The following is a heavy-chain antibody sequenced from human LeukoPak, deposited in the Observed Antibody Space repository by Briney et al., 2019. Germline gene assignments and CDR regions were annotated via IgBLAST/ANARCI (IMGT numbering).Heavy chain of an antibody. D-gene: IGHD1-1*01. V-gene: IGHV4-34*01. CDR2: INHSGST. Sequence: SETLSLTCAVYGGSFSGYYWSWIRQPPGKGLEWIGEINHSGSTNYNPSLKSRVTISVDTSKNQFPLKLSSVTAADTAVYYCARGPRTQYYGMDVWGKGTTVTVSS. CDR1: GGSFSGYY. CDR3: ARGPRTQYYGMDV. J-gene: IGHJ6*04.